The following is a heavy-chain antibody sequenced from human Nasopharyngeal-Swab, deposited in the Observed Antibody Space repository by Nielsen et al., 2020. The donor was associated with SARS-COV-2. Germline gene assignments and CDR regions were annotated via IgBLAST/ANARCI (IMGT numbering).Heavy chain of an antibody. CDR3: AKEVALLPLDAFDI. CDR1: GFTFSSYG. D-gene: IGHD2-21*02. CDR2: IWYDGSNK. V-gene: IGHV3-33*06. J-gene: IGHJ3*02. Sequence: GESLKISCAASGFTFSSYGMHWVRQAPGKGLEWVAVIWYDGSNKYYADSVKGRFTISRDNSRNTLYLQMNSLRAEDTAVYYCAKEVALLPLDAFDIWGQGTMVTVSS.